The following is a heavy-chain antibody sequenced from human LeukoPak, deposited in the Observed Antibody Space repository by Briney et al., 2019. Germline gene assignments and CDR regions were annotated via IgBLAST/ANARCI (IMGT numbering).Heavy chain of an antibody. CDR3: ARQGYGSGSYYGHYYYMDV. J-gene: IGHJ6*03. CDR1: GGSISSYY. Sequence: PSETLSLTCTVSGGSISSYYWSWIRQPPGKGLEWIGYIYYSGSTNYNPSLKSRVTISVDTSKNQFSLKLSSVTAADTAVYYCARQGYGSGSYYGHYYYMDVWGKGTTVTISS. V-gene: IGHV4-59*01. CDR2: IYYSGST. D-gene: IGHD3-10*01.